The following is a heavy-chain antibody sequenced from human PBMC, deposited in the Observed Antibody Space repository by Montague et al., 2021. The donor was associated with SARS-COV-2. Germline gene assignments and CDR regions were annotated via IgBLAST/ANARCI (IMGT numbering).Heavy chain of an antibody. CDR3: ARQKLNGRSTYYYYHDMDV. V-gene: IGHV4-39*01. CDR1: VSSNTSADRN. CDR2: FTNRRGT. J-gene: IGHJ6*02. D-gene: IGHD2-8*01. Sequence: SETLSLTCSISVSSNTSADRNCTRLHPSHQKVSYAVVCFTNRRGTYYNASLQSRVTIFIDPSNNQFSLRLNSVTAADTAMYFCARQKLNGRSTYYYYHDMDVWGQGTTVSVSS.